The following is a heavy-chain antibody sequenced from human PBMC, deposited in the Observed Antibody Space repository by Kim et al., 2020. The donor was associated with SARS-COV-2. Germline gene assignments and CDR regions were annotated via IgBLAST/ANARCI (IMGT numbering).Heavy chain of an antibody. CDR1: GFTFSSYS. J-gene: IGHJ6*02. CDR3: ARAGGSLTGDNHYGLDV. Sequence: GGSLRLSCAASGFTFSSYSMNWVRQAPGKGREWVSSISSGSTNKYYADSVRGRFTISRDNAKNSLYLQMNSLRAEDTAVYYCARAGGSLTGDNHYGLDVWGQGTTVTVSS. CDR2: ISSGSTNK. D-gene: IGHD7-27*01. V-gene: IGHV3-21*04.